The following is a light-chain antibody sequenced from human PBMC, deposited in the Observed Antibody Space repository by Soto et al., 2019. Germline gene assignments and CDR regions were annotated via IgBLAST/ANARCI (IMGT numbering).Light chain of an antibody. CDR2: AVT. J-gene: IGLJ1*01. Sequence: QSALTQPASVSGSPGQSITISCTGTSSDVGGYNYVSWYQQHPGKAPKLMIYAVTDRPSGVSSRFSGSKSGNTASLTISGLQAEDEADYYCSSYTRGSTLFGTGTKVTVL. CDR1: SSDVGGYNY. CDR3: SSYTRGSTL. V-gene: IGLV2-14*01.